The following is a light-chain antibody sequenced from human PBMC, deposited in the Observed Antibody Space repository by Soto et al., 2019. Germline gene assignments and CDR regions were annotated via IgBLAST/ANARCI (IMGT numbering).Light chain of an antibody. CDR1: QSVSSN. CDR3: QQYNNWPPT. V-gene: IGKV3-15*01. Sequence: ELVMTQSPATLSVSPGERATLSCRASQSVSSNLAWYQQKPGQAPRLLIYGASTRATGIPARFSGSGSGTEFTLTISRLQSEDFAVYYCQQYNNWPPTFGQGTKLEIK. CDR2: GAS. J-gene: IGKJ2*01.